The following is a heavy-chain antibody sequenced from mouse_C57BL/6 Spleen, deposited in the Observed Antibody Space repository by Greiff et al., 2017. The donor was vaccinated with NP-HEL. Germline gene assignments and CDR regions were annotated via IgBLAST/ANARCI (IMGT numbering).Heavy chain of an antibody. CDR3: ARKGTRASY. J-gene: IGHJ2*01. V-gene: IGHV1-4*01. CDR2: INPSSGYT. CDR1: GYTFTSYT. Sequence: VQLQQSGAELVKPGASVKMSCKASGYTFTSYTMHWVKQRPGQGLEWIGYINPSSGYTKYNQKFKDKATLTADKSSSTAYMQLSSLTSEDAAVYYCARKGTRASYWGQGTTLTVSS. D-gene: IGHD3-1*01.